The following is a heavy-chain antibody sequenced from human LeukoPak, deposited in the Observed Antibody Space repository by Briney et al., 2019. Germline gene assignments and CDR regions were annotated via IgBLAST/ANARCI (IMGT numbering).Heavy chain of an antibody. CDR1: GGSFSGYY. CDR3: ASAIFGVVNDAFDI. D-gene: IGHD3-3*01. V-gene: IGHV4-34*01. CDR2: INHSGST. J-gene: IGHJ3*02. Sequence: SETLSLTCAVYGGSFSGYYWSWIRQPPGKGLEWIGEINHSGSTNYNPSLKSRVTISVDTSKNQFSLQLNSVTPEDTAVYYCASAIFGVVNDAFDIWGQGTMVTVSS.